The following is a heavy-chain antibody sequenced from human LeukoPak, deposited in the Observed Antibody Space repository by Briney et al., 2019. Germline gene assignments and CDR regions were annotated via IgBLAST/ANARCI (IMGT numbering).Heavy chain of an antibody. CDR1: GFTFSTFA. J-gene: IGHJ6*03. D-gene: IGHD5-24*01. CDR3: ARGDGYTKYYYYMDV. V-gene: IGHV3-23*01. CDR2: IFPSGGEI. Sequence: GGSLRLSCAASGFTFSTFAMIWVRQPPGKGLEWVSSIFPSGGEIHYADSVRGRFTISRDNSKSTLSLQMNSLRAEDTAIYYCARGDGYTKYYYYMDVWGKGTTVTVSS.